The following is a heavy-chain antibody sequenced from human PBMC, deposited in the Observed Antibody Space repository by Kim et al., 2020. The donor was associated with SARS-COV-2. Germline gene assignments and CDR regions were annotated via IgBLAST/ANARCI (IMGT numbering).Heavy chain of an antibody. Sequence: SETLSLTCTVSGGSISSGGYYWSWIRQHPGKGLEWIGYIYYSGSTYYNPSLKSRVTISVDTSKNQFSLKLSSVTAADTAVYYCARGTYYYDSSGLFDYWGQGTLVTVSS. J-gene: IGHJ4*01. CDR3: ARGTYYYDSSGLFDY. V-gene: IGHV4-31*03. D-gene: IGHD3-22*01. CDR1: GGSISSGGYY. CDR2: IYYSGST.